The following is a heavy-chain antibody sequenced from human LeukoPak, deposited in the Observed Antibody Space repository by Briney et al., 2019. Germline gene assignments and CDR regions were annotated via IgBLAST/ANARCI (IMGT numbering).Heavy chain of an antibody. J-gene: IGHJ4*02. CDR1: GYTFTSYG. Sequence: ASVKVSCKASGYTFTSYGISWVRQAPGQGLEWMGWISAYNGNTNYAQKLQGRVTMTTDTSTSTAYMEMRSLRSDDTAVYYCARVSRQWLARGYFDYWGQGTLVTVSS. D-gene: IGHD6-19*01. CDR2: ISAYNGNT. CDR3: ARVSRQWLARGYFDY. V-gene: IGHV1-18*01.